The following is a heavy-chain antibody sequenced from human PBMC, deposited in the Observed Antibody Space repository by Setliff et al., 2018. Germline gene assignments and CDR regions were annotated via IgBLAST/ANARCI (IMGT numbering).Heavy chain of an antibody. CDR1: GYTFTDYG. D-gene: IGHD2-2*01. Sequence: ASVKVSCKTSGYTFTDYGISWVRQAPGQRLEWVGWIRASNDETDYAQKFQGRVTMTTDTYTSTANMELRSLRSDDTAVYYCVRAPPTVVIPPGRAFFDPWGQGTLVTVSS. CDR2: IRASNDET. V-gene: IGHV1-18*01. J-gene: IGHJ5*02. CDR3: VRAPPTVVIPPGRAFFDP.